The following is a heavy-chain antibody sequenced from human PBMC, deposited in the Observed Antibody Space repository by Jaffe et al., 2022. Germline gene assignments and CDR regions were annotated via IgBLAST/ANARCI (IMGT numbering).Heavy chain of an antibody. Sequence: QVQLVQSGAEVKKPGSSVKVSCKASGGTFSSYAISWVRQAPGQGLEWMGGIIPIFGTANYAQKFQGRVTITADESTSTAYMELSSLRSEDTAVYYCARNREHGSSPAPYYYYYYMDVWGKGTTVTVSS. D-gene: IGHD6-6*01. CDR1: GGTFSSYA. V-gene: IGHV1-69*01. CDR3: ARNREHGSSPAPYYYYYYMDV. CDR2: IIPIFGTA. J-gene: IGHJ6*03.